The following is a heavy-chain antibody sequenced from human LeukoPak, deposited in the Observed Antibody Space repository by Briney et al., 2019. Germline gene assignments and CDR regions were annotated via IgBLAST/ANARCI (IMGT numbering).Heavy chain of an antibody. CDR2: ISGSGGST. V-gene: IGHV3-23*01. CDR3: ARGANGGNSGYYYYGMDV. Sequence: GGSLRLSCAASGFTFSSYAMSWVRQAPGKGLEWVSAISGSGGSTYYADSVKGRFTISRDNSKNTLYVQMNSLRAEDTAVYYCARGANGGNSGYYYYGMDVWGQGTTVTVSS. CDR1: GFTFSSYA. J-gene: IGHJ6*02. D-gene: IGHD4-23*01.